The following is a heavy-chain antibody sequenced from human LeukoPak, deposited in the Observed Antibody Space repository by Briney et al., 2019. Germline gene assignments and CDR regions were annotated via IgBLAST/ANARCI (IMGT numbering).Heavy chain of an antibody. J-gene: IGHJ6*03. Sequence: GESLKISCKGSGYSFTSYWIGWVRQMPGKGLEWMGIIYPGDSDTRYSPSFQGQVTISADKSISTAYLQWSSLKASDPATYYRSRLFYYYYYMDVWGKGTTVTVSS. CDR3: SRLFYYYYYMDV. CDR1: GYSFTSYW. V-gene: IGHV5-51*01. CDR2: IYPGDSDT.